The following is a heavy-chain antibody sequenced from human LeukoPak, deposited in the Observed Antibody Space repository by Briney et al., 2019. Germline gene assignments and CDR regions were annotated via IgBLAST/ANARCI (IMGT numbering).Heavy chain of an antibody. J-gene: IGHJ6*04. CDR2: INSDGSST. V-gene: IGHV3-74*01. CDR3: ARDPRMVTGMDV. D-gene: IGHD5-18*01. CDR1: RFTFSSYW. Sequence: PGGSLRLSCAASRFTFSSYWMHWVRQAPGKGLGWVSRINSDGSSTSYADSVKGRFTISKDNAKNTLYLQTNSLRAEDTAVYYCARDPRMVTGMDVWGKGTTVTVSS.